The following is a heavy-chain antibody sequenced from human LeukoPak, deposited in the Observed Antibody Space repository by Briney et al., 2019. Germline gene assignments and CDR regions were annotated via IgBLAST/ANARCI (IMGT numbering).Heavy chain of an antibody. CDR3: ARDASWTGYRFDY. D-gene: IGHD3/OR15-3a*01. J-gene: IGHJ4*02. V-gene: IGHV1-69*05. CDR1: GGTFSSYA. CDR2: IIPMFGSV. Sequence: SVKVSCKASGGTFSSYAINWVRQAPGQGLEWMGGIIPMFGSVSYAQKFQGRVTITTDESTDTAYMELSSLRSEDTALYYCARDASWTGYRFDYWGQGTLVTVSS.